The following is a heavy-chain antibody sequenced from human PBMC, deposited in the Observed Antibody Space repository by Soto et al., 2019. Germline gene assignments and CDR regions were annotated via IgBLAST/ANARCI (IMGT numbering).Heavy chain of an antibody. Sequence: GGSLRLSCAASGFTFSSYSMNWVRQAPGKGLEWVSYISSSSSTIYYADSVKGRFTISRDNAKNSLYLQMNSLRDEDTAVDYCAREGAYYDFWSGYPDSDYFDYWGQGTLVTVSS. CDR3: AREGAYYDFWSGYPDSDYFDY. CDR2: ISSSSSTI. J-gene: IGHJ4*02. V-gene: IGHV3-48*02. CDR1: GFTFSSYS. D-gene: IGHD3-3*01.